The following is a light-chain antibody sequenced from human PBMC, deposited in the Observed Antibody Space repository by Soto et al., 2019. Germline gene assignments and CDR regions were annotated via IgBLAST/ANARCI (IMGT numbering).Light chain of an antibody. Sequence: EFVLTKYPGTLSLSPGERATLSCRASQTVRNNYLAWYQQKPGQAPRLLIYDASSRATGIPDRFSGGGSGTEFTLTICSLQPDDFATYYSQQYNSFPWTFAQ. J-gene: IGKJ1*01. CDR1: QTVRNNY. V-gene: IGKV3-20*01. CDR2: DAS. CDR3: QQYNSFPWT.